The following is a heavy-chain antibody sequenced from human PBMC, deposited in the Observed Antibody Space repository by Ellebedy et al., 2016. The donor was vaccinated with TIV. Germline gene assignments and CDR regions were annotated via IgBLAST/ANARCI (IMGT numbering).Heavy chain of an antibody. V-gene: IGHV4-39*07. D-gene: IGHD3-10*01. CDR2: FYYSGNI. Sequence: MPSETLSLTCTVSGGSISSSGYYWGWIRQSPGKGLEWLGSFYYSGNIYYNPSLKSRVTISVDTSKNQFSLKLNSVTAADTAVYFCARDFSDYDSGSYRFDYWGQGTLVTVSS. J-gene: IGHJ4*02. CDR1: GGSISSSGYY. CDR3: ARDFSDYDSGSYRFDY.